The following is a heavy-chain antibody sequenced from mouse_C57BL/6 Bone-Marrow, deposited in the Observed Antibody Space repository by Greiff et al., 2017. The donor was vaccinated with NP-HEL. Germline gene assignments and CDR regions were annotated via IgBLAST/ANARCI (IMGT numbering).Heavy chain of an antibody. V-gene: IGHV3-6*01. CDR3: ARITTVPY. J-gene: IGHJ3*01. CDR2: ISYDGSN. CDR1: GYSITSGYY. D-gene: IGHD1-1*01. Sequence: EVKLVESGPGLVKPSQSLSLTCSVTGYSITSGYYWNWIRQFPGNKLEWMGYISYDGSNNYNPSLKNRISITRDTSKNQFFLKLNSVTTEDTATYYCARITTVPYWGQGTLVTVSA.